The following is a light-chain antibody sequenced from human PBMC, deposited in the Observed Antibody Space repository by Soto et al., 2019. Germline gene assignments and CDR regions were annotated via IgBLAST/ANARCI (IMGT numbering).Light chain of an antibody. Sequence: QSALTQPPSVSGAPGQRVTISCTWSSSNIGAGYDVHWYQQLPGTAPKLLIYGNSNRPSGVPDRFSGSKSGTSASLAITGLQAEDEADYYCQSYDSSLRGVVFGGGTKLTVL. J-gene: IGLJ2*01. CDR2: GNS. CDR3: QSYDSSLRGVV. V-gene: IGLV1-40*01. CDR1: SSNIGAGYD.